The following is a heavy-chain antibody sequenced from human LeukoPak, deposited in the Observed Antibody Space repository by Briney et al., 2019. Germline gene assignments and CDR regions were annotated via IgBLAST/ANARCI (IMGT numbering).Heavy chain of an antibody. J-gene: IGHJ4*02. CDR1: GFTFSSYS. V-gene: IGHV3-30*18. Sequence: PGGSLRLSCAASGFTFSSYSMNWVRQAPGKGLEWVAVISYDGSNKYYAGSVKGQFTISRDNSKNTLYLQMNSLRAEDTAVYYCAKDPRDGYNTYFDYWGQGTLVTVSS. CDR3: AKDPRDGYNTYFDY. CDR2: ISYDGSNK. D-gene: IGHD5-24*01.